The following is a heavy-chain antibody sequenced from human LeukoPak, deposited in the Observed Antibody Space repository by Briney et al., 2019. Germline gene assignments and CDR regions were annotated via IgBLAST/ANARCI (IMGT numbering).Heavy chain of an antibody. D-gene: IGHD3-10*01. V-gene: IGHV3-21*01. CDR1: GFTFSSYS. Sequence: GGSLRLSCAASGFTFSSYSMNWVRQAPGKGLEWVSSISSSSSYIYYADSVKGRFIISRDNAKNTLYLQMNSLRAEDTAVYYCAREGTMVRGPSIRWGQGTLVTVSS. J-gene: IGHJ4*02. CDR2: ISSSSSYI. CDR3: AREGTMVRGPSIR.